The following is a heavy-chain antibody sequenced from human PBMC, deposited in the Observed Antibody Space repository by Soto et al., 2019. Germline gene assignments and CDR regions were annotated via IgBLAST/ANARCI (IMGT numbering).Heavy chain of an antibody. D-gene: IGHD2-15*01. Sequence: ASVKVSCKASGYTFTSNAISWVRQAPGQGLEWMGWISSYNGDAKYAQKFQDRVTMTTDTSTSTAYTELRSLTSDDTAVYYCARKNGYCSGGSCYFWFDPWGQGTPVTVSS. CDR3: ARKNGYCSGGSCYFWFDP. V-gene: IGHV1-18*04. J-gene: IGHJ5*02. CDR1: GYTFTSNA. CDR2: ISSYNGDA.